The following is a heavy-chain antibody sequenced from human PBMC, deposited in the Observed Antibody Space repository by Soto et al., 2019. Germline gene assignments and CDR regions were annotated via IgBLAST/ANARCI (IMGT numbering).Heavy chain of an antibody. D-gene: IGHD3-22*01. CDR3: AIENSPNILLVVFDSSPSSDPDY. CDR1: EFTFSSYA. CDR2: ISYDGSNK. J-gene: IGHJ4*02. V-gene: IGHV3-30-3*01. Sequence: QVQLVESGGGVVQPGRSLRLSCAASEFTFSSYAMHWVRQAPGEGLEWVALISYDGSNKYYADSVKGRFTISRDKSKNALYRQMISLRAADRAMYYCAIENSPNILLVVFDSSPSSDPDYWGQGTRVTVSS.